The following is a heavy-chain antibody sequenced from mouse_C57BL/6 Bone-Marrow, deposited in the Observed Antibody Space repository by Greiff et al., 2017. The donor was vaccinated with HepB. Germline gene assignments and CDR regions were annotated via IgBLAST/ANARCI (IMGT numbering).Heavy chain of an antibody. CDR3: ARWFPPWYFDV. Sequence: QVQLQQPGAELVKPGASVKLSCKASGYTFTSYWMHSVKQRPGQGLEWIGMIHPNSGSTNYNEKFKSKATLTVDKSSSTAYMQLSSLTSEDSAVYYCARWFPPWYFDVWGTGTTVTVSS. D-gene: IGHD2-2*01. CDR1: GYTFTSYW. V-gene: IGHV1-64*01. CDR2: IHPNSGST. J-gene: IGHJ1*03.